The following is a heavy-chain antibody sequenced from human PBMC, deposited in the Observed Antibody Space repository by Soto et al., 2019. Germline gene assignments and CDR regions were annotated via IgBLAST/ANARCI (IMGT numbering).Heavy chain of an antibody. CDR1: GFSLSNSGVG. Sequence: QITVKESGPTLVKPTQTLTLTCTFSGFSLSNSGVGVAWIRHPPGKALEWLALIYWDDDERYRPSLRSSLTITKDTSKNQVVLTMTNVDPVDTATYFCTHKGGRGAGMDVWGQGTTVTVSS. V-gene: IGHV2-5*02. CDR3: THKGGRGAGMDV. J-gene: IGHJ6*02. D-gene: IGHD2-15*01. CDR2: IYWDDDE.